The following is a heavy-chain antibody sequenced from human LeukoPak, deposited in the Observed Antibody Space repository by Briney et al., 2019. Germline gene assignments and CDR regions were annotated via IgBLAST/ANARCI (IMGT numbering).Heavy chain of an antibody. CDR3: AREWYYYGSAVLSMDV. J-gene: IGHJ6*02. V-gene: IGHV3-7*04. D-gene: IGHD3-10*01. CDR2: IKQDGSEK. CDR1: GFAFSNYW. Sequence: GGSLRLSCAASGFAFSNYWMSWGRQAPGKGLEWVANIKQDGSEKHYVDSVKGRFTISRDNAMNSLYLQMNSLRDEDTAVYYCAREWYYYGSAVLSMDVWGQGTTVTVSS.